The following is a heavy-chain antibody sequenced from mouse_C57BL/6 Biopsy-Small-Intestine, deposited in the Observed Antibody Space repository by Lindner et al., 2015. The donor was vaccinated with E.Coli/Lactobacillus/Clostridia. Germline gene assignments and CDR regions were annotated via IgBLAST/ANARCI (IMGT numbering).Heavy chain of an antibody. CDR3: TIYGTTSYYALDS. CDR1: GFTFSDYG. Sequence: VQLQESGGGLVKPGGSLKLSCAASGFTFSDYGMHWVRQAPEKGLEWIAYISSGSSTIYYADTVKGRFTISRDNARSTLFLQMTSLRSEDTAMYYCTIYGTTSYYALDSWGQGASVTVTS. CDR2: ISSGSSTI. D-gene: IGHD1-1*01. J-gene: IGHJ4*01. V-gene: IGHV5-17*01.